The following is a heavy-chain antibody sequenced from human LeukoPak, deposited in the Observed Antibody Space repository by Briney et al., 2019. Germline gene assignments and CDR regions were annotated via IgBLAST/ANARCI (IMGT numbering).Heavy chain of an antibody. CDR1: GYTFTGYY. Sequence: ASVKVSCKASGYTFTGYYMHWVRQAPGQGLEWMGWINPNSGGTNYAQKFQGRVTMTRDTSITTAYMELSRLRSDGSAVYYCAVRGYYDSSGDFDYWGQGTLVTVSS. V-gene: IGHV1-2*02. D-gene: IGHD3-22*01. CDR2: INPNSGGT. J-gene: IGHJ4*02. CDR3: AVRGYYDSSGDFDY.